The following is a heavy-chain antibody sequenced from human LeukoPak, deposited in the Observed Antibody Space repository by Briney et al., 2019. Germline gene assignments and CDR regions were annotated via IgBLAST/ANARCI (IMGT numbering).Heavy chain of an antibody. CDR1: GFTVSSNY. J-gene: IGHJ5*02. Sequence: GGSLRLSCAASGFTVSSNYMSWVRQAPGKGLEWVSVIYSGGSTYYADSVKGRFTISRDNSKNTLYLQMNSLRAEDTAVYYCARTPDYYVPGGYVFDPWGQGPLVTVSS. V-gene: IGHV3-53*01. D-gene: IGHD3-10*01. CDR3: ARTPDYYVPGGYVFDP. CDR2: IYSGGST.